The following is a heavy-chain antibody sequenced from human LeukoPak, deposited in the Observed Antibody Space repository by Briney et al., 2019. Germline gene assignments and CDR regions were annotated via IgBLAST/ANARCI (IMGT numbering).Heavy chain of an antibody. J-gene: IGHJ3*02. CDR2: INHSGSN. CDR3: ARRCSDGSCNSNDSFDI. Sequence: PGGSLRLSCAASGFTFSSYEMNCVRQPPGKGLEWIGEINHSGSNNYNPSLKSRVTISVDTSKNQFSLKLSSVTAADTAVYYCARRCSDGSCNSNDSFDIWGQGTMVTVSS. D-gene: IGHD2-15*01. CDR1: GFTFSSYE. V-gene: IGHV4-34*01.